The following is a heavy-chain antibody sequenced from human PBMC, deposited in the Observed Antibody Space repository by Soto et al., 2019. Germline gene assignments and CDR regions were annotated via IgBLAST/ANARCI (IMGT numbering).Heavy chain of an antibody. CDR1: GGSISSGGYY. CDR2: IYYSGST. V-gene: IGHV4-31*03. D-gene: IGHD2-15*01. Sequence: SETLSLTCTVSGGSISSGGYYWSWIRQHPGKGLEWIGYIYYSGSTYYNPSLKSRVTISVDTSKNQFSLKLSSVTAADTAVYYCARDLWCSGGSCNDYWGQGTLVTVSS. CDR3: ARDLWCSGGSCNDY. J-gene: IGHJ4*02.